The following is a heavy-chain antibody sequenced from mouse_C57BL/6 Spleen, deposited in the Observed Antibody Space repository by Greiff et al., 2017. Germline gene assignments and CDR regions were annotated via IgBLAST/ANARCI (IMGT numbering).Heavy chain of an antibody. Sequence: EVQLVESGAGLVKPGGSLKLSCAASGFTFSSYAMSWVRQTPEKRLEWVAYISSGGDYIYYADTVKGRFTISRDNARNTLYLQMSSLKSEDTAIYYCTRGYIRYAMDYWGQGTSVTVSS. D-gene: IGHD1-1*01. V-gene: IGHV5-9-1*02. CDR3: TRGYIRYAMDY. J-gene: IGHJ4*01. CDR1: GFTFSSYA. CDR2: ISSGGDYI.